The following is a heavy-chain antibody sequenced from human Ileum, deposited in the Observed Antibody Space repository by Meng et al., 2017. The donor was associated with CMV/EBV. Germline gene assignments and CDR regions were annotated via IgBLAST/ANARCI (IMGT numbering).Heavy chain of an antibody. CDR3: TRVASGRYGAFDI. V-gene: IGHV3-74*01. CDR2: ISAEGTRT. J-gene: IGHJ3*02. Sequence: GESLKISCAASGFTFSRYTITWVRQAPGKGLEWVSDISAEGTRTYYADSVKGRFTISRDNAKNTLYLQMNSLRAEDTAVYYCTRVASGRYGAFDIWGQGTMVTVSS. CDR1: GFTFSRYT. D-gene: IGHD1-26*01.